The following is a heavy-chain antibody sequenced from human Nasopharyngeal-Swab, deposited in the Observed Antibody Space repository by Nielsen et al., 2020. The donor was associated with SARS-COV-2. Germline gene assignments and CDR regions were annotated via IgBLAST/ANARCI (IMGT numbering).Heavy chain of an antibody. CDR2: IYSGGSST. CDR3: AKDRRVSESYDFWSGYIYYYYYGMDV. V-gene: IGHV3-23*03. Sequence: GESPNIPCAAPGFTFSSYAMSWVRQAPGKGLEWVPVIYSGGSSTYYADSVKGRFTISRDNSKNTLYLQMNSLRAEDTAVYYCAKDRRVSESYDFWSGYIYYYYYGMDVWGQGTTVIVSS. CDR1: GFTFSSYA. J-gene: IGHJ6*02. D-gene: IGHD3-3*01.